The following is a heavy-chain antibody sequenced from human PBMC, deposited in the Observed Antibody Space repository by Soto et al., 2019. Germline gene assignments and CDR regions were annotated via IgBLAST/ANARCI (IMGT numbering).Heavy chain of an antibody. V-gene: IGHV3-74*01. CDR3: ASIGIHYYHGSGSYDY. CDR2: INGDGSSK. J-gene: IGHJ4*01. D-gene: IGHD3-10*01. Sequence: EVQLVESGGGLVQPGGSLRLSCAASGFTFSSYWMHWVRQAPGKGLVWVSRINGDGSSKNYADFVKGRFTISRDNAKNTLYLQMNSLRAEDTAVYYCASIGIHYYHGSGSYDYWGHGALVTVSS. CDR1: GFTFSSYW.